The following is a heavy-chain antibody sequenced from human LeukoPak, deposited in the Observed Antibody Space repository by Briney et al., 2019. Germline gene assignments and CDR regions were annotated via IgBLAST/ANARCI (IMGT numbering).Heavy chain of an antibody. CDR2: IKSKGDGETI. Sequence: GGSLRLSCAASGFTFTNAWMSWVRQAPGKGLEWVGRIKSKGDGETIDNAAPVKGRYTMSRDDSKATLYLQMNSLKAEDTAVYYCTTDLGLTMIRGVIVYWGQGALVTVSS. V-gene: IGHV3-15*01. D-gene: IGHD3-10*01. CDR3: TTDLGLTMIRGVIVY. CDR1: GFTFTNAW. J-gene: IGHJ4*02.